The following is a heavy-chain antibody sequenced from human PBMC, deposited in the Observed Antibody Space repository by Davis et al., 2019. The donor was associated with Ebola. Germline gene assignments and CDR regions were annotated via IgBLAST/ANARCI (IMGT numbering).Heavy chain of an antibody. V-gene: IGHV3-13*01. CDR3: ARADGGGDFWSGYLYYYYGMDV. D-gene: IGHD3-3*01. J-gene: IGHJ6*02. Sequence: GESLKISCAASGFTFSSYDMHWVRQATGKGLEWVSAIGTAGDTYYPGSVKGRFTISRENAKNSLYLQMNSLRAEDTAVYYCARADGGGDFWSGYLYYYYGMDVWGQGTTVTVSS. CDR2: IGTAGDT. CDR1: GFTFSSYD.